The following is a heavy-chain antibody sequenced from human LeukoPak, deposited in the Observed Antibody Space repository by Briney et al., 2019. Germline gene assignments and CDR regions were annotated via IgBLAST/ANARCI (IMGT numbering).Heavy chain of an antibody. CDR2: ISYDGSNK. D-gene: IGHD3-10*01. V-gene: IGHV3-30*18. Sequence: GGSLRLCCAASGFTFSSYGMHWVRHAPGKGLERVAVISYDGSNKYYADSVKGRFTISRDNSKNTLYLQMNSLRAEDTAVYYCAKDMYYGSASYYYYYYYYMDVWGKGTTVTVSS. J-gene: IGHJ6*03. CDR3: AKDMYYGSASYYYYYYYYMDV. CDR1: GFTFSSYG.